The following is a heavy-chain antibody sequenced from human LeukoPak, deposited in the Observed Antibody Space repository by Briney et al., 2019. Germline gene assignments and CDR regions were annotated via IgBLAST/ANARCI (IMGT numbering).Heavy chain of an antibody. CDR2: ITDSGERT. CDR3: AEQNVTTTGSNYYMDV. J-gene: IGHJ6*03. CDR1: GFTFRSYD. V-gene: IGHV3-23*01. Sequence: GGSLRLSCAASGFTFRSYDLSWFRQAPGKGLEWVSTITDSGERTNYADSVKGRFTISRDKSKNTLYLQMNSLRAEDTAGYYCAEQNVTTTGSNYYMDVWGTGTTVTVSS. D-gene: IGHD1-1*01.